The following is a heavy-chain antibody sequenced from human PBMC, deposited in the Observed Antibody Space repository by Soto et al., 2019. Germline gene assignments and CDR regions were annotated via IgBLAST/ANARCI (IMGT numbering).Heavy chain of an antibody. CDR2: IYYSGST. CDR1: GGCISSGGYY. V-gene: IGHV4-31*03. D-gene: IGHD5-12*01. CDR3: SRGRGYSGYGLNYYFDY. J-gene: IGHJ4*02. Sequence: QVQLQESGPGLVKPSQTLSLTCTVSGGCISSGGYYWSWIRQHPGKGLEWIGYIYYSGSTYYNPSLKSRVTISVDMSKNQFSLKLSSVTAADTAVYYCSRGRGYSGYGLNYYFDYWGQGTLVTVSS.